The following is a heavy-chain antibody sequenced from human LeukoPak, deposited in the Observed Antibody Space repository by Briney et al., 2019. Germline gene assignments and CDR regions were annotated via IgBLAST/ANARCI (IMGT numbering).Heavy chain of an antibody. Sequence: GGSLRLSCTASGFTFGDYAMSWVRQAPGNGLEWVGFIRSKAYGGTTQYAASVKGRFTISRDDSKSIAYLQMNSLETEDTAVYYCLKSYYYDSTGYSDYWGQGTLVTVSS. D-gene: IGHD3-22*01. CDR3: LKSYYYDSTGYSDY. V-gene: IGHV3-49*04. CDR1: GFTFGDYA. CDR2: IRSKAYGGTT. J-gene: IGHJ4*02.